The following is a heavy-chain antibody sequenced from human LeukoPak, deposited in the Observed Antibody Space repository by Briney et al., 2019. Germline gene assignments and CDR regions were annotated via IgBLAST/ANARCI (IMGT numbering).Heavy chain of an antibody. CDR1: GFTFSSYS. D-gene: IGHD3-10*01. CDR3: ARDLRVVRGVPPFGMDV. J-gene: IGHJ6*02. CDR2: ISSSSSYI. V-gene: IGHV3-21*01. Sequence: GGSLRLSCAASGFTFSSYSMNWVRQAPGKGLEWVSSISSSSSYIYYADSVKGRFTISRDNAKNSLYLQMNSLRAEDTAVYYCARDLRVVRGVPPFGMDVWGQGTTVTVSS.